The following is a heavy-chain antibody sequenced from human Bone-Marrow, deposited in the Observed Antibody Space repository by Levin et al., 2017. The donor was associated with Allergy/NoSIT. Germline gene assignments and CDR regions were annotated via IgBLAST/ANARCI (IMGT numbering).Heavy chain of an antibody. V-gene: IGHV4-34*01. CDR1: GGSFSDYY. J-gene: IGHJ1*01. CDR2: INYSRSP. CDR3: AIPPSYCSSSSCYSGYFHH. Sequence: RSSETLSLTCAVSGGSFSDYYWTWIRQPPGKGLEWIGEINYSRSPNYNPSLKSRVSISVDTSKNQFSLKLSSVTAADTAVYYCAIPPSYCSSSSCYSGYFHHWGQGTLVTVSS. D-gene: IGHD2-2*01.